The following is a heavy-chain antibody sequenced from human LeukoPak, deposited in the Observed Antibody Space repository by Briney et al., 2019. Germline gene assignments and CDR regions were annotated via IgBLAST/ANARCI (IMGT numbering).Heavy chain of an antibody. V-gene: IGHV3-23*01. D-gene: IGHD5-18*01. J-gene: IGHJ4*02. CDR2: ISGNGGTT. CDR1: GFTFTNFA. Sequence: GGSLRLSCAASGFTFTNFALTWVRQAPGKGLEWVSTISGNGGTTYYADSVKGRFTISRDNSQNTLYLQMNSLRAEDTAVYYCAKGGSDTAMVLFDYWGQGTLVTVSS. CDR3: AKGGSDTAMVLFDY.